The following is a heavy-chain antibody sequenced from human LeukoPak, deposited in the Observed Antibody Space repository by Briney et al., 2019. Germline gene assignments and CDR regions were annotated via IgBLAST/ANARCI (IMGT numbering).Heavy chain of an antibody. V-gene: IGHV3-21*01. D-gene: IGHD5-12*01. CDR1: GFTFSSYR. CDR2: ISSSSSYI. Sequence: GGSLRLSCAASGFTFSSYRMNWVRQAPGKGLEWVSSISSSSSYIYYADSVKGRFTISRDNAKNSLYLQMNSLRAEDTAVYYCARGARWLRFAYYFDYWGQGTLVTVSS. CDR3: ARGARWLRFAYYFDY. J-gene: IGHJ4*02.